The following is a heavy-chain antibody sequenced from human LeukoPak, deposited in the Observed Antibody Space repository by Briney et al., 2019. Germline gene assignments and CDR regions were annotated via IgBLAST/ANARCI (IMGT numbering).Heavy chain of an antibody. V-gene: IGHV3-21*01. J-gene: IGHJ4*02. CDR1: GFTFSSYA. D-gene: IGHD4-17*01. CDR2: ISTSSSYI. Sequence: GGSLRLSCVASGFTFSSYAMHWVRRVPGKGLEWVSSISTSSSYIYYADSVQGRFTISRDNAKNSLYLQMNSLRAEDTAVYYCARGPFGDYVFFDYWGQGTLVTVSS. CDR3: ARGPFGDYVFFDY.